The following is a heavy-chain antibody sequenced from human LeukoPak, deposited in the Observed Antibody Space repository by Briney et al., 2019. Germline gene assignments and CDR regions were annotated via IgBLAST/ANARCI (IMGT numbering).Heavy chain of an antibody. D-gene: IGHD5-18*01. CDR2: ISSSGSPI. CDR3: ARDLRGNSYGSVDF. Sequence: GGSLRLSCAASGLSFSTYGLNWVRQAPGKGLEWVSYISSSGSPIYYADSVRGRFTISRDNAKNSLYLQMQSLRAEDTAVYYCARDLRGNSYGSVDFWGQGTLVTVSS. CDR1: GLSFSTYG. V-gene: IGHV3-48*01. J-gene: IGHJ4*02.